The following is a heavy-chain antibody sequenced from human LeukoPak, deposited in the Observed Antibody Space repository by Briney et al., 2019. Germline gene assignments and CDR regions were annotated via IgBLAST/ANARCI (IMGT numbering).Heavy chain of an antibody. V-gene: IGHV4-34*01. CDR1: GGSFSGYY. CDR3: ARQDIGVVPAARYYYYYMDV. CDR2: INHSGST. J-gene: IGHJ6*03. Sequence: SETLSLTCAVYGGSFSGYYWSWIRQPPGKGLEWIGEINHSGSTYYNPSLKSRVTISVDTSKNQFSLKLSSVTAADTAVYYCARQDIGVVPAARYYYYYMDVWGKGTTVTVSS. D-gene: IGHD2-2*01.